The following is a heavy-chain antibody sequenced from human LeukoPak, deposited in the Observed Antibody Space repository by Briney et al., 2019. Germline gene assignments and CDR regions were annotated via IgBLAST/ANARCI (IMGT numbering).Heavy chain of an antibody. CDR1: GFTVSSNY. Sequence: GGSLRLSCAASGFTVSSNYMSWVRQAPGKGLEWVSVIYGGGSTYYADSVKGRFTISRDTSKNTLNLQMNSLRAEDTAVYYCASWPGGWYGEDSWGQGTLVTVSS. CDR2: IYGGGST. CDR3: ASWPGGWYGEDS. V-gene: IGHV3-53*01. J-gene: IGHJ4*02. D-gene: IGHD6-19*01.